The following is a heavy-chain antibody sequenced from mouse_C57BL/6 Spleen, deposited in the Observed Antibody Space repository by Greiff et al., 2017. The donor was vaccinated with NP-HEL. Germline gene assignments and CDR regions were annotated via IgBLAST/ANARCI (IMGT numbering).Heavy chain of an antibody. CDR3: ARYVYYGNSYFDY. D-gene: IGHD2-1*01. CDR1: GFTFTDYY. J-gene: IGHJ2*01. Sequence: EVHLVESGGGLVQPGGSLSLSCAASGFTFTDYYMSWVRQPPGKALEWLGFIRNKANGYTTEYSASVKGRFTISRDNSQSILYLQMNALRAEDSATYYCARYVYYGNSYFDYWGQGTTLTVSS. CDR2: IRNKANGYTT. V-gene: IGHV7-3*01.